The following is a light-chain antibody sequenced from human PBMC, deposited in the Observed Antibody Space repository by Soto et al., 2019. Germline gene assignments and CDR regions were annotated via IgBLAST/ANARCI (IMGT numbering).Light chain of an antibody. CDR3: QYRGIWPPGAT. J-gene: IGKJ4*01. CDR2: DAS. CDR1: QSINNY. V-gene: IGKV3-11*01. Sequence: EIVLTQSPVTLSLSPGERATLSCRASQSINNYLAWYQQKPGQPPRLLIYDASNRATAIPVRFSGSGSGSAFTLTISSLEPEDSAVYYCQYRGIWPPGATFGGGTKVELK.